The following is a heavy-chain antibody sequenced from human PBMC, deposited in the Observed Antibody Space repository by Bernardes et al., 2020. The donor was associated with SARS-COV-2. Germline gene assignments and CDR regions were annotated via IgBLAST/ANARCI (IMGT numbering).Heavy chain of an antibody. D-gene: IGHD5-12*01. V-gene: IGHV5-51*01. CDR3: ARVSGDDSTGYYYTD. Sequence: GPPVKGSCKGSGYSFTSHWIGWVRHMPGKGLDWMGVIYPGDSDSRYSPSFQGQVIFSVDKSISTAYLHWSSLKASDTAVYYCARVSGDDSTGYYYTDWGQGTLVTVSS. J-gene: IGHJ4*02. CDR1: GYSFTSHW. CDR2: IYPGDSDS.